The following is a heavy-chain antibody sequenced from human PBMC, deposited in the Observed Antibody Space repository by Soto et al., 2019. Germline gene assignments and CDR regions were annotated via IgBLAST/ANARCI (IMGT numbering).Heavy chain of an antibody. J-gene: IGHJ3*02. Sequence: SVKVSCKDSGGTFSSYAISWVRQAPGQGLEWMGGIIPIFGTANYAQKFQGRVTITADESTSTAYMELSSLRSEDTAVYYCARQPDSLAEFDIWGQGTMVTVSS. D-gene: IGHD3-3*02. CDR1: GGTFSSYA. CDR2: IIPIFGTA. V-gene: IGHV1-69*13. CDR3: ARQPDSLAEFDI.